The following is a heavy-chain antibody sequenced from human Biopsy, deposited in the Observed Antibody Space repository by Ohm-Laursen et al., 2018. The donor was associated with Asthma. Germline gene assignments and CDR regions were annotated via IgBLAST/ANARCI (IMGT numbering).Heavy chain of an antibody. D-gene: IGHD3-16*01. CDR1: GYPLTSYY. V-gene: IGHV1-46*01. Sequence: ASVKVSCKASGYPLTSYYMHWVRQAPGQGLEWMGVINPSGGSTSYAQRFQDRVTLTRDASTNTVYMDLSSLRSEDTAVYYCARVDAIMISGDFYFYSGFDLWGQGTTVRVSS. CDR3: ARVDAIMISGDFYFYSGFDL. J-gene: IGHJ6*02. CDR2: INPSGGST.